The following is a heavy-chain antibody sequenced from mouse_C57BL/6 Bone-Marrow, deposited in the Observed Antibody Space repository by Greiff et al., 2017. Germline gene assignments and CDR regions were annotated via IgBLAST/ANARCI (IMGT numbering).Heavy chain of an antibody. Sequence: QVQLKQSGAELARPGASVKLSCKASGYTFTSYGISWVKQRTGQGLEWIGEIYPRSGNTYYNEKFKGKATLTADKSSSTAYMELRSLTSEDSAVCCCARRDYGSSYRYWGQGTTLTVSS. J-gene: IGHJ2*01. V-gene: IGHV1-81*01. CDR1: GYTFTSYG. CDR3: ARRDYGSSYRY. CDR2: IYPRSGNT. D-gene: IGHD1-1*01.